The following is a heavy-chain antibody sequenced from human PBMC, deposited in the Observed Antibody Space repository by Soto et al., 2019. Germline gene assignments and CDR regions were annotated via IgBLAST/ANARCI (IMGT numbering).Heavy chain of an antibody. CDR2: INSDGST. CDR3: ARSRYSFAWGY. CDR1: GFLVNSAY. J-gene: IGHJ4*02. V-gene: IGHV3-53*01. Sequence: EVQLVESGGGLIPHGGSLRLSCTASGFLVNSAYMTWVRQAPGKGLEWLSMINSDGSTLYAESVKGRFTISRDNSKNRLDLQMNSLRAEDTAMYYCARSRYSFAWGYWGQGTLVIVTS. D-gene: IGHD3-16*01.